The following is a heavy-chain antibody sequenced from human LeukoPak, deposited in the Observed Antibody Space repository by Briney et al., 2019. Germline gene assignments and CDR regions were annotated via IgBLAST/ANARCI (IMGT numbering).Heavy chain of an antibody. CDR2: ISGDGGST. J-gene: IGHJ6*02. V-gene: IGHV3-43*02. D-gene: IGHD2-2*01. Sequence: GGSLRLSCAASGFTFDDYAMHWVRQAPGKGLEWVSLISGDGGSTYYADSVKGRFTISRDNSKNSLYLQMNSLRTEDTALYYCTSCSEGHYYGVDVWGQGTTVTVSS. CDR1: GFTFDDYA. CDR3: TSCSEGHYYGVDV.